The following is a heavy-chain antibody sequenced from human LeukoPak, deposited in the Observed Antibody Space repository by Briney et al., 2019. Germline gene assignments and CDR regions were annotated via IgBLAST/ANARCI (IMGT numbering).Heavy chain of an antibody. V-gene: IGHV3-73*01. D-gene: IGHD3-10*01. CDR3: TSRYYYGSGSIDY. J-gene: IGHJ4*02. CDR1: GFTFSGSA. Sequence: GGSLRLSCAASGFTFSGSAMHWVRQASGKGLEWVGRIRSKANSYATAYAASVKGRFTISRDDSKNTAYLQMNSLKTEDTAVYYCTSRYYYGSGSIDYWGQGTLVTVSS. CDR2: IRSKANSYAT.